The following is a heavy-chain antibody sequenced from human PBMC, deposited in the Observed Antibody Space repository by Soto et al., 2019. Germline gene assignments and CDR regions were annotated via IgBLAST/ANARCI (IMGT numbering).Heavy chain of an antibody. Sequence: GESLKISCKGSGYSFTSYWIGWVRQMPGKGLEWMGIIYPGDSDTRYSPSFQGQVTISADKSISTAYLQWSSLKASDTAMYYCARQERYYYDSSGLYYFDYWGQGTLVTGSS. CDR2: IYPGDSDT. J-gene: IGHJ4*02. CDR3: ARQERYYYDSSGLYYFDY. CDR1: GYSFTSYW. D-gene: IGHD3-22*01. V-gene: IGHV5-51*01.